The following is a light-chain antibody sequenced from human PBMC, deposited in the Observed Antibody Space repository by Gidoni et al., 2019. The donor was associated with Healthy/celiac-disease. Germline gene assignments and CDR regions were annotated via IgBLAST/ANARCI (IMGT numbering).Light chain of an antibody. J-gene: IGKJ3*01. V-gene: IGKV3-11*01. CDR3: QQRSNWPPGVT. Sequence: EIVLTQSPATLSLSPGERATPSCRASQSVSSYLAWYQQKPGQAPRLLSYDASNRATGILARFSGSGSGTDFTLTISSLEPEDFAVYYCQQRSNWPPGVTFGPGTKVDIK. CDR2: DAS. CDR1: QSVSSY.